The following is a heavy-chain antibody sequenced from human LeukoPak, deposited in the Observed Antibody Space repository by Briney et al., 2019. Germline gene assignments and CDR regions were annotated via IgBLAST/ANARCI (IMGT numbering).Heavy chain of an antibody. CDR3: ARVGTYGSGSYLSWLDY. D-gene: IGHD3-10*01. CDR1: GGSINNYY. V-gene: IGHV4-59*01. J-gene: IGHJ4*02. Sequence: KPSETLSLTCIVSGGSINNYYWSWIRQPPGKGLEWIGYIYYSGSTNYNPSLKSRVTISVDTSKNQFSLKLSSVTAADTAVYYCARVGTYGSGSYLSWLDYWGQGTLVTVSS. CDR2: IYYSGST.